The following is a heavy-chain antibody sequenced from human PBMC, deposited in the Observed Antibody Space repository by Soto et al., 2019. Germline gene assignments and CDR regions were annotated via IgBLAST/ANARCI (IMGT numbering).Heavy chain of an antibody. V-gene: IGHV4-30-4*01. D-gene: IGHD3-3*02. J-gene: IGHJ5*02. CDR2: IFYSGTT. CDR1: GGSVNIGDHY. Sequence: SETLSLTCTVSGGSVNIGDHYWSWIRQPPGKGLEWIGYIFYSGTTYLNPSLKGRLTMSIDISKNQFSLKLSSVTAADTAVYYCAKSLIPFFEWNNWFNPWGQGTLVTVSS. CDR3: AKSLIPFFEWNNWFNP.